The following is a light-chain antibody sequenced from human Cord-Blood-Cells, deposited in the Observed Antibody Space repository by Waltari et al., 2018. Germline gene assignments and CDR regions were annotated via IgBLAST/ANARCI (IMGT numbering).Light chain of an antibody. CDR2: EGS. CDR1: SSDVGSYNL. CDR3: CSYAGSSTFAV. V-gene: IGLV2-23*03. Sequence: QSALTQPASVSGSPGQSITISCPGTSSDVGSYNLLPWYQQHPGKAPKLTIYEGSKRPSGVSNRFSGSKSGNTASLTISGLQAEDEADYYCCSYAGSSTFAVFGGGTKLTVL. J-gene: IGLJ3*02.